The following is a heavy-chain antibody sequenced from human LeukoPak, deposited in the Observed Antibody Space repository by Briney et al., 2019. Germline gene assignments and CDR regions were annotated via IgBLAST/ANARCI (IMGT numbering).Heavy chain of an antibody. D-gene: IGHD3-3*01. CDR2: INHSGST. CDR1: GGSFSGYY. Sequence: SETLSLTCAVYGGSFSGYYWSWIRQPPGKGLEWIGEINHSGSTNYNPSLKSRVTMSVDTSKNQFSLKLSSVTAADTAVYYCARGFRYYDFWSGKAGWFDPWGQGTLVTVSS. J-gene: IGHJ5*02. V-gene: IGHV4-34*01. CDR3: ARGFRYYDFWSGKAGWFDP.